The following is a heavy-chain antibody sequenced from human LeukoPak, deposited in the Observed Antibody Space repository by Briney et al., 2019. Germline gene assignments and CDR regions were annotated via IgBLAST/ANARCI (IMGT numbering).Heavy chain of an antibody. J-gene: IGHJ3*02. D-gene: IGHD7-27*01. CDR3: ARDRVYLGREDALDI. CDR1: GFSVSSSF. V-gene: IGHV3-53*01. Sequence: PGGSLRLSCAASGFSVSSSFMSWVRQAPGKGLEWVSVIYSIGSTFYADSVKGRFTISRDNSKNTLYLHMNSLRTEDTAVYYCARDRVYLGREDALDIWGQGTMVTVSS. CDR2: IYSIGST.